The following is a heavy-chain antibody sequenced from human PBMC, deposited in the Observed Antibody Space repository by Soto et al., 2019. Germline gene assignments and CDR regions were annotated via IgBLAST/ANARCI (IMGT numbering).Heavy chain of an antibody. CDR1: GGSISSGGYY. J-gene: IGHJ6*02. D-gene: IGHD6-13*01. CDR2: IYYSGST. V-gene: IGHV4-31*03. Sequence: SETLSLTCTVSGGSISSGGYYWSWIRQHPGKGLEWIGYIYYSGSTYYNPSLKSRVTISVDTSKNQFSLKLSSVTAADTAVYYCARVLKIAAAGILYYYYGMDVWGQGTTVTVSS. CDR3: ARVLKIAAAGILYYYYGMDV.